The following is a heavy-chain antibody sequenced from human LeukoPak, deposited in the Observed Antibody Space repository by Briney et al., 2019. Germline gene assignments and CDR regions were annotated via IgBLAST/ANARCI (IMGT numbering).Heavy chain of an antibody. D-gene: IGHD3/OR15-3a*01. J-gene: IGHJ6*02. CDR3: ARDPPVGHGMDV. Sequence: GGSLRLSCAASGFAFGSYAMSWVRQPPGKGLEWVSGISDSSDNIYYADSVKGRFAISRDNSRDTLFLQMNSLRAEDTAVYYCARDPPVGHGMDVWGQGTTVTVSS. CDR2: ISDSSDNI. CDR1: GFAFGSYA. V-gene: IGHV3-23*01.